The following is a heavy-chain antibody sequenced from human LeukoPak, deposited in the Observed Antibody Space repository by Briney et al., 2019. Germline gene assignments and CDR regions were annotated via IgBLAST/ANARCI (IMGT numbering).Heavy chain of an antibody. CDR1: GYTFTSYA. Sequence: GASVKVSCKASGYTFTSYAMHWVRQAPGQRLEWMGWINAGNGNTKYSQKFQGRVTITRDTSASTAYMELSSLRSEDTAVYYCARAGYCSGGSCYQNWFDPWGQGTLVTVSS. CDR3: ARAGYCSGGSCYQNWFDP. D-gene: IGHD2-15*01. CDR2: INAGNGNT. J-gene: IGHJ5*02. V-gene: IGHV1-3*01.